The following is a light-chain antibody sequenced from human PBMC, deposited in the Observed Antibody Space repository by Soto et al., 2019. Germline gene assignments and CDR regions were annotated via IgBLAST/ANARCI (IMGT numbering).Light chain of an antibody. J-gene: IGKJ3*01. CDR1: QNINTY. CDR2: AAS. Sequence: DIQMTQSPSSLSASVGDRVTITCRASQNINTYLNWYQQKPGKAPKLLIFAASSLQSGVPSRFSGSGSRTDFSLTISSLQPEDFATYYCQQSSTAPFTFGPGTTVDIQ. CDR3: QQSSTAPFT. V-gene: IGKV1-39*01.